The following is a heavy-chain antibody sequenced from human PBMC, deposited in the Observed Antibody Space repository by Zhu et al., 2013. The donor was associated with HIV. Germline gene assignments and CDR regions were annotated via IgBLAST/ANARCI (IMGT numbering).Heavy chain of an antibody. J-gene: IGHJ5*02. D-gene: IGHD2-8*01. Sequence: VQLQESGPGLVKPSETLSLTCTVSGGSISSYYWSWIRQPPGKGLEWIGYIYYSGSTNYNPSLKSRVTISVDTSKNQFSLKLSSVTAADTAVYYCARDGDLMGVHPWGQGTLVTVSS. CDR1: GGSISSYY. CDR2: IYYSGST. CDR3: ARDGDLMGVHP. V-gene: IGHV4-59*01.